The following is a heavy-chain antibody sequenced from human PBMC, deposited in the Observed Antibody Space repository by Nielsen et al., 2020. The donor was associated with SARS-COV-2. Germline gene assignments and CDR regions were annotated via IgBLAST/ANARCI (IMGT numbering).Heavy chain of an antibody. CDR3: ARSRGGSYSVSDY. CDR1: GFTFSTYA. V-gene: IGHV3-NL1*01. CDR2: ISWNSGNT. Sequence: GGSLRLSCEASGFTFSTYAMHWVRQAPGKGLEWVSGISWNSGNTGYADSVKGRFTISRDNSKNTLYLQMNSLRAEDTAVYYCARSRGGSYSVSDYWGQGTLVTVSS. D-gene: IGHD1-26*01. J-gene: IGHJ4*02.